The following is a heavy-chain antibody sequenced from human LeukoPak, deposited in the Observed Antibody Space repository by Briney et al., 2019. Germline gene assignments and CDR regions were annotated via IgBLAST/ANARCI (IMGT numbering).Heavy chain of an antibody. CDR3: ARGIAAAGSGNAFDI. D-gene: IGHD6-13*01. CDR1: GYTFTSYY. V-gene: IGHV1-46*01. CDR2: INPNGGST. Sequence: ASVKVPCKASGYTFTSYYMHWVRQAPGQGLEWMGIINPNGGSTSYAQKFQGRVTMTRDMSTSTVYMELSSLRSEDTAVYYCARGIAAAGSGNAFDIWGQGTMVTVSS. J-gene: IGHJ3*02.